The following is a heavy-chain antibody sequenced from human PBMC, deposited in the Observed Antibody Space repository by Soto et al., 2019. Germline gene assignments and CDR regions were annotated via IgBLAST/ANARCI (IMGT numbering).Heavy chain of an antibody. J-gene: IGHJ4*02. CDR1: GGSFSGYY. V-gene: IGHV4-34*01. CDR3: ARHVQWLVTFDY. Sequence: SETLSLTCAVYGGSFSGYYWTWIRQPPGTGLEWIGEINHSGSTNYNPSLKSRVTISVDTSKNQFSLKLSSVTAADTAVYYCARHVQWLVTFDYWGQGTLVTVS. CDR2: INHSGST. D-gene: IGHD6-19*01.